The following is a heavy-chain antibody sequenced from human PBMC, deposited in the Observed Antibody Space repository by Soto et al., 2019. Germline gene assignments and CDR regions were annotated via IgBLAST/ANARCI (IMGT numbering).Heavy chain of an antibody. D-gene: IGHD3-10*01. Sequence: GGSLRLSCAASGFTFSSYGMHWVRQAPGKGLEWVAVIWYDGSNKYYADSVKGRFTISRGNSKNTLYLQMNSLRAEDTAVYYCARAPSMVRGVIITYFDYWGQGTMVTVYS. CDR2: IWYDGSNK. CDR3: ARAPSMVRGVIITYFDY. CDR1: GFTFSSYG. V-gene: IGHV3-33*01. J-gene: IGHJ4*02.